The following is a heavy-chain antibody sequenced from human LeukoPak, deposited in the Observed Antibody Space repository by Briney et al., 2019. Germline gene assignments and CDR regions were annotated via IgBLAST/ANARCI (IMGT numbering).Heavy chain of an antibody. J-gene: IGHJ4*02. CDR3: ARSNHCSSTSCYQNQY. D-gene: IGHD2-2*01. CDR1: GGSFSDYY. Sequence: PSETLPLTCAVYGGSFSDYYWNWIRQPPGKGLEWIGQINHSGSTNYNPSLKSRVTISVDTSKNQFSLKLSSVTAADTAVYYCARSNHCSSTSCYQNQYWGQGTLVTVSS. V-gene: IGHV4-34*01. CDR2: INHSGST.